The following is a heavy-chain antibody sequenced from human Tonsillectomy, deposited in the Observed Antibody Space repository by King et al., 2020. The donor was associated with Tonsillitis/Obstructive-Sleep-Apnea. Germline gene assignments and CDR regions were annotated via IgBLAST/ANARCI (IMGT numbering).Heavy chain of an antibody. Sequence: VQLVESGGGVVQPGRYLRLSCAASGFTFSSYAMHWVRQAPGKGLEWVAVISYDGSNKYYADSVKGRFTISRDNSKNTLYLQMNSLRAEDTAVYYCARDPHNLRYCSSTSCYSIDYGGQGTLVPVSS. CDR2: ISYDGSNK. CDR1: GFTFSSYA. V-gene: IGHV3-30*04. CDR3: ARDPHNLRYCSSTSCYSIDY. D-gene: IGHD2-2*01. J-gene: IGHJ4*02.